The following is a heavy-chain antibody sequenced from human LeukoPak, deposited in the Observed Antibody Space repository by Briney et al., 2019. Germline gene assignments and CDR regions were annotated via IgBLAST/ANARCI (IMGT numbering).Heavy chain of an antibody. CDR1: GGPISGYY. Sequence: SETLSLTCIVSGGPISGYYWSWIRQPPGKGLEWIGHVSSSGITNYNPSLKSRVAISVDTSKDQFSLKLSSVTAADTAVYYCARCYYDGWFDPWGQGTLVTVSS. J-gene: IGHJ5*02. CDR2: VSSSGIT. V-gene: IGHV4-59*01. D-gene: IGHD3-22*01. CDR3: ARCYYDGWFDP.